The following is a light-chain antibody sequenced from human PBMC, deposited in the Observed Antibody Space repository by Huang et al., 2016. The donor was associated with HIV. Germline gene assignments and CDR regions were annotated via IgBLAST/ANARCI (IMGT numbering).Light chain of an antibody. J-gene: IGKJ4*01. V-gene: IGKV1-39*01. CDR1: QTISTF. CDR3: QQTSSVPLT. Sequence: DIQMTQSPSSLSASVGDRISITCRASQTISTFLNWYQHQPGKAPKLLIYAASNLQSGVASRFIGTGSGTHFTLTVTCLQPDDFATYFCQQTSSVPLTFGGGTRVE. CDR2: AAS.